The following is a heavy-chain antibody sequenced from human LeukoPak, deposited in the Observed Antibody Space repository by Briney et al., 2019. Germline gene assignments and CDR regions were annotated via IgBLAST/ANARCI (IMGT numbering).Heavy chain of an antibody. J-gene: IGHJ4*02. V-gene: IGHV4-59*10. Sequence: KPSETLSLTCAFYGGSFSGYYWRWIRQPAGKGLEWIGRIYTSGRTNYNPSLKSRVTMSVDTSKNQFSLKLSSVTAADTAVYYCATYDNVYWGQGTLVTVSS. CDR1: GGSFSGYY. D-gene: IGHD3-22*01. CDR2: IYTSGRT. CDR3: ATYDNVY.